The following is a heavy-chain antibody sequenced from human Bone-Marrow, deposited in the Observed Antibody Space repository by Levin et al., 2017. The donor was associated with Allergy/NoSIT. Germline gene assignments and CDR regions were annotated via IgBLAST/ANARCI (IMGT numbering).Heavy chain of an antibody. J-gene: IGHJ6*03. CDR3: ARGGGYCSGGRCYSDYYYYHYMDV. CDR1: GFTFSNYG. D-gene: IGHD2-15*01. Sequence: GGSLRLSCTASGFTFSNYGMNWVRQAPGKGLEWVSSISTSSTYITYADSVKGRFTISRDNAKNSLDLQMNSLRAEDTAVYYCARGGGYCSGGRCYSDYYYYHYMDVWGKGTTVTVSS. V-gene: IGHV3-21*01. CDR2: ISTSSTYI.